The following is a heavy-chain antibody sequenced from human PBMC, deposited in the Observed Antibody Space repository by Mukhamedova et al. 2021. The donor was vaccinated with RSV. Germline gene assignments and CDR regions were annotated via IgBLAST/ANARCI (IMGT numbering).Heavy chain of an antibody. Sequence: NHSGSTNYNPSLKSRVTISVDTSKNQFSLKLSSVTAADTAVYYCARGGRGYCSSTSCYTPLFFCPNWFDPWGQGTLVTVSS. D-gene: IGHD2-2*02. J-gene: IGHJ5*02. CDR2: NHSGST. CDR3: ARGGRGYCSSTSCYTPLFFCPNWFDP. V-gene: IGHV4-34*01.